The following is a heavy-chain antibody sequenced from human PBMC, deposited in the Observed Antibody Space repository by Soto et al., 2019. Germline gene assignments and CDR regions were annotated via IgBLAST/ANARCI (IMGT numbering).Heavy chain of an antibody. J-gene: IGHJ6*03. Sequence: SVKVSCKASGGTFSSYTISWVRQAPGQGLEWMGRIIPILGIANYAQKFQGRVTITADKSTSTAYMELSSLRSEDTAVYYCARFTGSNYYYYYMDVWGKGTTVTVSS. CDR1: GGTFSSYT. V-gene: IGHV1-69*02. CDR2: IIPILGIA. D-gene: IGHD1-1*01. CDR3: ARFTGSNYYYYYMDV.